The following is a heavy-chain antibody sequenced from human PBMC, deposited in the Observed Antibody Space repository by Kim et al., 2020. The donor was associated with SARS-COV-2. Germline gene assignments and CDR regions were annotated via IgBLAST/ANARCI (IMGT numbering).Heavy chain of an antibody. J-gene: IGHJ4*02. Sequence: TSRVTISIDTSKNQFSLKLSSVTAADTAVYYCARQGVEYSSSSRWRYNDYWGQGTLVTVSS. CDR3: ARQGVEYSSSSRWRYNDY. V-gene: IGHV4-39*01. D-gene: IGHD6-6*01.